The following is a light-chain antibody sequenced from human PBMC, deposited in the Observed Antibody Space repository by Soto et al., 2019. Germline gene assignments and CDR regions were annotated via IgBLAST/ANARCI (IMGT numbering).Light chain of an antibody. CDR2: EVS. CDR3: SSYTGSSTPYV. V-gene: IGLV2-14*01. J-gene: IGLJ1*01. Sequence: QSALTQPASVSGSPGQSITISCTGTSSDVGGYHYVSWYQQHPGKAPKLIIYEVSNRPSGVSNRFSGSKSGNTASLTISGLQAEDEADYYCSSYTGSSTPYVFGTGTKVTVL. CDR1: SSDVGGYHY.